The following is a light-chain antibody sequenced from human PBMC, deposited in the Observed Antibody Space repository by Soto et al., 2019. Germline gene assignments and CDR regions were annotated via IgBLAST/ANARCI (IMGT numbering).Light chain of an antibody. CDR2: DVS. V-gene: IGLV2-14*03. Sequence: QSVLTQPASVSGSPGQSIAISCTGTNSDVGGSSYVSWYQQHPGMAPKLLIYDVSSRPSGISNRFSGSKSGNTASLTISGLQAEDEADYYCSSYTTSITYVFGTGTKDTVL. CDR3: SSYTTSITYV. CDR1: NSDVGGSSY. J-gene: IGLJ1*01.